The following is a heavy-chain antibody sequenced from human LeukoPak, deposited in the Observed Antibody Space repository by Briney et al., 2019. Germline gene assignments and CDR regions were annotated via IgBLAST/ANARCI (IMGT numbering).Heavy chain of an antibody. CDR2: IYHSGST. Sequence: PPETLSLTSAVSGYSISSGYYWGWIRQPPGKGLEWIGSIYHSGSTYYNPSLKSRVTISVDTSKNQFSLKLSSVTAADTAVYYCASGAVVVPAAPPPYYFDYWGQGTLVTVSS. CDR1: GYSISSGYY. V-gene: IGHV4-38-2*01. D-gene: IGHD2-2*01. CDR3: ASGAVVVPAAPPPYYFDY. J-gene: IGHJ4*02.